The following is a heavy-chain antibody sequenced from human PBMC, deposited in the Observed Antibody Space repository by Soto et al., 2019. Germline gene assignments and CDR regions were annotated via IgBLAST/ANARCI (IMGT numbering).Heavy chain of an antibody. CDR1: GFTFDDYG. CDR2: INWNGGST. V-gene: IGHV3-20*04. Sequence: GGSLRLSCAASGFTFDDYGMSWVRQAPGKGLEWVSGINWNGGSTGYADSVKGRFTISRDNAKNSLYLQMNSLRAEDTALYYCARAQQLVPAMSFYFDYWGQGTLVTVSS. J-gene: IGHJ4*02. D-gene: IGHD6-13*01. CDR3: ARAQQLVPAMSFYFDY.